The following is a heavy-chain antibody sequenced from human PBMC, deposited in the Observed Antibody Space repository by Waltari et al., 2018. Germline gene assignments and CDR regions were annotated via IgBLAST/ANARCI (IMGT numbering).Heavy chain of an antibody. V-gene: IGHV3-21*01. CDR2: ISSSSSYI. D-gene: IGHD3-10*01. CDR1: GFTFSSYS. J-gene: IGHJ4*02. CDR3: ARDNYGSGNTFDY. Sequence: EVQLVESGGGLVKPGGSLRLSCAASGFTFSSYSMNWVRQAPGKGLEWVSSISSSSSYIYYADSVKGRFTISRDNAKNSLYLQMNSLRAEDTAVYYCARDNYGSGNTFDYWGQGTLVTVSS.